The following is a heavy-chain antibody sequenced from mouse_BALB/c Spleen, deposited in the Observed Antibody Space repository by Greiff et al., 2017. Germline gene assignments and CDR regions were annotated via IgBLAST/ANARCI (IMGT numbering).Heavy chain of an antibody. V-gene: IGHV5-6-5*01. D-gene: IGHD3-3*01. CDR2: ISSGGST. J-gene: IGHJ2*01. CDR1: GFTFSSYA. Sequence: EVQGVESGGGLVKPGGSLKLSCAASGFTFSSYAMSWVRQTPEKRLEWVASISSGGSTYYPDSVKGRFTISRDNARNILYLQMSSLRSEDTAMYYCARGRGGTFDYWGQGTTLTVSS. CDR3: ARGRGGTFDY.